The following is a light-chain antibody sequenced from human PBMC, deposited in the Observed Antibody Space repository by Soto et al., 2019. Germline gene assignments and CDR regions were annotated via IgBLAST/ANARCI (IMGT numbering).Light chain of an antibody. CDR2: DAS. V-gene: IGKV3-15*01. CDR1: QSVSSN. CDR3: QQYNGWPWT. J-gene: IGKJ1*01. Sequence: VMTQSPATLSVSPGDRAALSCRASQSVSSNLAWFQQKPGQAPRLLIYDASTMATAVPARFTASGSGTEFTLTITGLQSEDFAVYYCQQYNGWPWTFGIGTKVDIK.